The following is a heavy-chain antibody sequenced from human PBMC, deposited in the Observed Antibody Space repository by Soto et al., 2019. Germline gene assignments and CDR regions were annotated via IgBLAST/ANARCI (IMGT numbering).Heavy chain of an antibody. Sequence: SVKVSCKASGFTFTSSAVQWVRQARGQRLEWIGWIVVGSGNTNYAQKFQERVTITRDMSTSTAYMELSSLRSEDTAVYYCAAEEAVRRNWNYVLGYYYYGMDVWGQGTTVTVSS. CDR1: GFTFTSSA. D-gene: IGHD1-7*01. CDR3: AAEEAVRRNWNYVLGYYYYGMDV. J-gene: IGHJ6*02. CDR2: IVVGSGNT. V-gene: IGHV1-58*01.